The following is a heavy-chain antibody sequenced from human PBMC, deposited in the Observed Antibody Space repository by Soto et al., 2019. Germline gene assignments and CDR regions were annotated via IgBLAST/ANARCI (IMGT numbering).Heavy chain of an antibody. Sequence: LSLTCTVSGGSISSGDYYWSWVRQPPGKGLEWIGYIFYRGTTYYNASLKSRLSMSVDTSKNQFSLKLTSVTAADTARYFCARAFYDVLTGYYVRYFDHWGQGILVTVSS. V-gene: IGHV4-30-4*01. CDR1: GGSISSGDYY. CDR2: IFYRGTT. D-gene: IGHD3-9*01. CDR3: ARAFYDVLTGYYVRYFDH. J-gene: IGHJ4*02.